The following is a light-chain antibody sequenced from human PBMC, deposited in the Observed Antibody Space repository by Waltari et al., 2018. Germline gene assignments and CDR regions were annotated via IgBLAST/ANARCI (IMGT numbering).Light chain of an antibody. CDR3: ASWDDSPSGRWV. CDR1: YSNVGNNV. J-gene: IGLJ3*02. V-gene: IGLV1-47*01. Sequence: QSILTQPPSASGTPGQRVTISCSGTYSNVGNNVVNWYQQLPGTVPKLLIYRNDQRPSVVPDRFSGSKSGTSASLAISGLRSEDDAHYFCASWDDSPSGRWVFGGGTKVTVL. CDR2: RND.